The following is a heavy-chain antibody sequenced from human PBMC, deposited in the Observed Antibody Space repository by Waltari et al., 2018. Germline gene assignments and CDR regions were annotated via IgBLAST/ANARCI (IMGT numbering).Heavy chain of an antibody. J-gene: IGHJ4*02. D-gene: IGHD6-19*01. CDR1: GGPITSYY. V-gene: IGHV4-59*01. CDR2: SHYSGST. Sequence: QVQLLESGPGLVKPSETLSLTCTVSGGPITSYYWTWIRQPPGKGLDWIGNSHYSGSTSYNPSLKSRVTMSLDTSKSKFSLKLNSVTAADTAVYYCLAGRAGEPFDYWGQGTLVTVSS. CDR3: LAGRAGEPFDY.